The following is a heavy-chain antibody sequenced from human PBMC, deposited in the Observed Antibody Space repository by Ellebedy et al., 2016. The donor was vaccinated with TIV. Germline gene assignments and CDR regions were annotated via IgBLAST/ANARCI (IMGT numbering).Heavy chain of an antibody. V-gene: IGHV5-51*01. CDR1: GYGFIGYY. J-gene: IGHJ4*02. Sequence: GESLKISCKASGYGFIGYYIGWVRQMPVKGLEWMGIGLPGDSEARYGPSFEGQVTISADMSTRTAYLEWSSLKASDTAIYYCARRQGPGFFDYWGQGTLVIVSS. CDR3: ARRQGPGFFDY. CDR2: GLPGDSEA.